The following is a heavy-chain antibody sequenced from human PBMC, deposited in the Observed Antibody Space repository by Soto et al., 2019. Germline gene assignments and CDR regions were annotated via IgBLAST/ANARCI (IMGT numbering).Heavy chain of an antibody. CDR1: GYSTSSSHW. Sequence: SETLSLTCAVSGYSTSSSHWWGWIRQPPGKGLEWIGYIYYNGNTFYNPSLKSRVTTSIDTSNNQFSLRLNSVTAADTAVYYCATKPNSLYYFDYWGQGALVTVSS. V-gene: IGHV4-28*01. CDR2: IYYNGNT. D-gene: IGHD2-8*01. J-gene: IGHJ4*02. CDR3: ATKPNSLYYFDY.